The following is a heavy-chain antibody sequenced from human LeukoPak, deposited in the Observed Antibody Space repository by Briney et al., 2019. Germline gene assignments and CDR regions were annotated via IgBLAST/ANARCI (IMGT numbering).Heavy chain of an antibody. Sequence: SETLSLTCTVSGGSISSYYWSWIRQPPGKGLEWIGYIYYSGSTNYNPSLKRRVTISVDTSKNQFSLKLSSVTAADTAVYYCARLQRVVGATTTHYYYGMDVWGQGTTVTVSS. CDR1: GGSISSYY. J-gene: IGHJ6*02. CDR3: ARLQRVVGATTTHYYYGMDV. V-gene: IGHV4-59*08. CDR2: IYYSGST. D-gene: IGHD1-26*01.